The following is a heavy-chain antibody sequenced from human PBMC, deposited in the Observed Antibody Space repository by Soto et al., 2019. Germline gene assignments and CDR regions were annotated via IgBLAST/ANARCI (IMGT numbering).Heavy chain of an antibody. Sequence: ASVKVSCKASGYTFTNYYMHWVRQAPGQGLEWMGMINPSGGGTDYAQKFQGRVTMTRDTSTRTVYMELSSLRSEDTAVYYCGRDAGNSGPYFRYWGQGTPVTVSS. CDR2: INPSGGGT. V-gene: IGHV1-46*01. CDR1: GYTFTNYY. CDR3: GRDAGNSGPYFRY. J-gene: IGHJ4*01. D-gene: IGHD5-12*01.